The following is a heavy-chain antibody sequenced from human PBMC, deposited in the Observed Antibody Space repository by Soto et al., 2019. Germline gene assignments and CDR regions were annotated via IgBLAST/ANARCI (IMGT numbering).Heavy chain of an antibody. CDR2: VNPNNGDT. D-gene: IGHD3-10*01. J-gene: IGHJ4*02. V-gene: IGHV1-8*01. CDR3: AKVSRKGSAIDFDY. CDR1: GYTFSNYD. Sequence: QVQLVQSGAELKKPGASVKVSCKASGYTFSNYDMNWVRQATGQGPEWIGWVNPNNGDTGYAQKFQGRVTLTTDISTTKAYMELTSLRSEDTAIYYCAKVSRKGSAIDFDYWGQGTLINVSS.